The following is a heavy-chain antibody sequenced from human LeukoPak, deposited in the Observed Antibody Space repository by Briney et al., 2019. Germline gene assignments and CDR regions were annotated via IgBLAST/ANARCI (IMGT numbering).Heavy chain of an antibody. CDR3: ARDRGYCGGDCYANDY. CDR2: IYTSGST. V-gene: IGHV4-61*02. Sequence: PSQTLSLTCTVSGGSISSGSYYWSWIRQPAGKGLEWIGRIYTSGSTSYNPSLKSRVTISVDTSKNQFSLTLSSVTAADTAVYYCARDRGYCGGDCYANDYWGQGTLVTVSS. J-gene: IGHJ4*02. D-gene: IGHD2-21*01. CDR1: GGSISSGSYY.